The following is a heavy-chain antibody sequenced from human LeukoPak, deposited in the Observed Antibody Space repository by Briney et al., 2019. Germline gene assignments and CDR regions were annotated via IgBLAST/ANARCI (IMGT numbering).Heavy chain of an antibody. CDR2: INHSGST. Sequence: SENLSLTCAVYGGSFSGYYWNWIRQPPGMGLEWIGEINHSGSTNYNPSLKSRVTISVDTSKNQFSLRLSSVTAADTAVYYCARVEKLLPPNYWGQGTLVTVSS. V-gene: IGHV4-34*01. J-gene: IGHJ4*02. D-gene: IGHD3-22*01. CDR1: GGSFSGYY. CDR3: ARVEKLLPPNY.